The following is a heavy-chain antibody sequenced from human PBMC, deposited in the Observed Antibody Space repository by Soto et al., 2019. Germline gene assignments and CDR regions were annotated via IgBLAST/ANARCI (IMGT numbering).Heavy chain of an antibody. CDR1: GYTFTGYY. Sequence: ASVKVSCKASGYTFTGYYMHWVRQAPGQGLEWMGWINPNSGGTNYAQKFQGRVTMTRDPCISTAYMELSRLRSDDTAVYYCARRGAAYYYYGMDVWGHGTPVTAAS. D-gene: IGHD6-25*01. J-gene: IGHJ6*02. CDR3: ARRGAAYYYYGMDV. CDR2: INPNSGGT. V-gene: IGHV1-2*02.